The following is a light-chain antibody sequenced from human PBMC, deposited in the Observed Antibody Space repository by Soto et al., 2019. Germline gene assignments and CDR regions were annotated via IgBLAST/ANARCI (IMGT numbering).Light chain of an antibody. V-gene: IGLV2-14*01. CDR2: EVS. J-gene: IGLJ1*01. CDR1: SSDVGDYNY. CDR3: CSYTSTSARV. Sequence: QSALTQPASVSGSPGQSITISCTGTSSDVGDYNYVSWYQQHPGKVPKLMIFEVSNRPSGVSNRFSGSKSGNTASLTISGLQTDDEADYYCCSYTSTSARVFGTGTKRTVL.